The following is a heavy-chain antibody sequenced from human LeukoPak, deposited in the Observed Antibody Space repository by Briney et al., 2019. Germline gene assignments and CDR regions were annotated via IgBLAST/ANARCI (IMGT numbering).Heavy chain of an antibody. CDR3: ARDYGWGTYYRFDY. CDR2: IKQDGSEK. V-gene: IGHV3-7*03. J-gene: IGHJ4*02. CDR1: GLTFSTYW. D-gene: IGHD3-10*01. Sequence: GGSLRLSCAASGLTFSTYWMSWVRQAPGKGLEWVANIKQDGSEKYYVDSVKGRFTISRDNAKNSLYLQMNSLRAEDTAVYYCARDYGWGTYYRFDYWGQGTLVTVSS.